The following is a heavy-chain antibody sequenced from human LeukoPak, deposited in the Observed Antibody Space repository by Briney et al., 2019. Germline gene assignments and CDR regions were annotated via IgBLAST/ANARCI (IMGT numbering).Heavy chain of an antibody. D-gene: IGHD6-19*01. Sequence: PSETLSLTCTVSGGSISSYYWSWIRQPAGKGLEWIGRIYTSGSTNYNPSLRSRATMSVDTSKNQFSLKLSSVTAADTAVYYCAGTIAVAGTEYYFDYWGQGTLVTVSS. CDR3: AGTIAVAGTEYYFDY. CDR1: GGSISSYY. V-gene: IGHV4-4*07. J-gene: IGHJ4*02. CDR2: IYTSGST.